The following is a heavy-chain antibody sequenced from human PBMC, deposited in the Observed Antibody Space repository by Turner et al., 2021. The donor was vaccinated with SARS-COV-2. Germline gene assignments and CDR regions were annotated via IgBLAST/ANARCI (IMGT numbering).Heavy chain of an antibody. Sequence: QVQLQESGPGLVRPSETLSLTCTVSGGSISSKSWSWIRQSPGRGLEWIGYFYKIGSIDYNPTLRSRVTISVETSKNQHSLNLISMTAADTAVYYCARHQGSTSGYDHGMNVWGQGTAVIVSS. V-gene: IGHV4-59*08. D-gene: IGHD1-1*01. CDR1: GGSISSKS. CDR3: ARHQGSTSGYDHGMNV. CDR2: FYKIGSI. J-gene: IGHJ6*02.